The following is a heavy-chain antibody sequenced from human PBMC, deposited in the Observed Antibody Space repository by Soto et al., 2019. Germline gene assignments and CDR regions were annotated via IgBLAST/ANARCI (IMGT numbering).Heavy chain of an antibody. CDR1: GFIFSNFW. CDR3: VRGGSHSFDY. J-gene: IGHJ4*02. CDR2: IKEDGSEK. Sequence: EVQLVESGGDLVQPGGSLRLSCAASGFIFSNFWMSWVRQAPGKGLEWVANIKEDGSEKYHVDSMKGRFTISRDNAKNLMYLQMDSLRAEDTAVYKCVRGGSHSFDYCGQGTLVTVSS. V-gene: IGHV3-7*05. D-gene: IGHD1-26*01.